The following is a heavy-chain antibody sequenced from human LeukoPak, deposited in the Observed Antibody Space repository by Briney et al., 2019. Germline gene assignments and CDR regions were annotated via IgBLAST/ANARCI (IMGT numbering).Heavy chain of an antibody. CDR1: GFTFSSYS. CDR2: ISSSSSYI. CDR3: ASIRPGIAAARTNRRQFDY. Sequence: GGSLRLSCAASGFTFSSYSMNWVRQAPGKGLEWVSSISSSSSYIYYADSVKGRFTISRDNAKNSLYLQMNSLRAEDTAVYYCASIRPGIAAARTNRRQFDYWGQGTLVTVSS. D-gene: IGHD6-13*01. J-gene: IGHJ4*02. V-gene: IGHV3-21*01.